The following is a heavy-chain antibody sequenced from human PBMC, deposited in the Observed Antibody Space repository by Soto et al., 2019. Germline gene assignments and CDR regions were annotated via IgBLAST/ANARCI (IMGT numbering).Heavy chain of an antibody. J-gene: IGHJ6*03. V-gene: IGHV1-2*04. CDR1: GYTFTGYY. CDR2: INPNSGGT. Sequence: ASVKVSCKASGYTFTGYYMHWVRQAPGQGLEWMGWINPNSGGTNYAQKFQGWVTMTRDTSISTAYMELSRLRSDDTAVYYCARGSRQSSYYYYYMDVWGKGTTVTVSS. CDR3: ARGSRQSSYYYYYMDV.